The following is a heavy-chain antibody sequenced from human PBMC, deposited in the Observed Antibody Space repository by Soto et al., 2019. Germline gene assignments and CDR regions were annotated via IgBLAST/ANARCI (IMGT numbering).Heavy chain of an antibody. V-gene: IGHV3-74*03. CDR3: ARDQTTGDWFYA. D-gene: IGHD4-17*01. CDR1: GFDFNNYW. Sequence: EVQLVESGGGLVQPGGSLRLSCGASGFDFNNYWMHWVRQDPGKGLVWVARINGDGSDTKYADSVKGRFTIPRDNAKNTVYLQMNSLRAEDTAVYYCARDQTTGDWFYAWGQGTLVTGSS. J-gene: IGHJ5*02. CDR2: INGDGSDT.